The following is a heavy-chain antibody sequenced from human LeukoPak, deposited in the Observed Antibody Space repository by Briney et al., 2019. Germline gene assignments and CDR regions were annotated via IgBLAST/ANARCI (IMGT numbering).Heavy chain of an antibody. CDR3: ARGRGYSGRPRGYFDY. CDR2: INHSGST. CDR1: GGSFSGYY. V-gene: IGHV4-34*01. J-gene: IGHJ4*02. Sequence: PSETLSLTCAVYGGSFSGYYWSWIRQPPGKGLEWIGEINHSGSTNYNPSLKSRVTISVDTSKNQFSLKLSSVTAADTAVYYCARGRGYSGRPRGYFDYWGQGTLVTVSS. D-gene: IGHD5-12*01.